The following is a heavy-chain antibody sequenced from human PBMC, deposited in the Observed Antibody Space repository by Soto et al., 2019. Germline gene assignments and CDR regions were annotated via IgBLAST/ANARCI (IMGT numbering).Heavy chain of an antibody. CDR1: GGSISSSSYF. D-gene: IGHD2-21*02. CDR2: IYYSGST. V-gene: IGHV4-39*01. J-gene: IGHJ5*02. Sequence: SETLSLTRRVSGGSISSSSYFWGWIRQPPGKGLEWIGSIYYSGSTYYNPSLKSRVTVSVDTSKNQFSLKLSSVTAADTAVYYCARHPSDFWFDPWGQGTLVTVS. CDR3: ARHPSDFWFDP.